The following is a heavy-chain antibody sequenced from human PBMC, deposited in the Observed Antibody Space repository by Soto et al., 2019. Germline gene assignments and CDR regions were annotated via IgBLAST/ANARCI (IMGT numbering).Heavy chain of an antibody. V-gene: IGHV1-18*01. CDR3: ARRSRTGTTFYYYNGMDV. J-gene: IGHJ6*02. D-gene: IGHD1-7*01. CDR1: GYTFTSYG. CDR2: ISAYNGNT. Sequence: ASVKVSCKASGYTFTSYGISWVRQAPGQGLEWMGWISAYNGNTNYAQKIQGRVTMTTDTSTSTAYMELRSLRSDDTAVYYFARRSRTGTTFYYYNGMDVWGQGTTVTVSS.